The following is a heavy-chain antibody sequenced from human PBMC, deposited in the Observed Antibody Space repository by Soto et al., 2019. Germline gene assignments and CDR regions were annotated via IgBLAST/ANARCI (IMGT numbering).Heavy chain of an antibody. J-gene: IGHJ2*01. Sequence: QVQLVQSGAEVKKPGSSVKVSCKASGGTFSSYTISWVRQAPGQGLEWMGRIIPILGIANYAQKFQGRVTITADKSTSTAYMELSSLRSEDTAVYCCAREGRDLYWYFDLWGRGTLVTVSS. CDR2: IIPILGIA. V-gene: IGHV1-69*08. CDR3: AREGRDLYWYFDL. CDR1: GGTFSSYT.